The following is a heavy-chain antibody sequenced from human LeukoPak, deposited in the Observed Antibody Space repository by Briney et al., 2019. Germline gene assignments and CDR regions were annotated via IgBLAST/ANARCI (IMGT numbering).Heavy chain of an antibody. V-gene: IGHV3-23*01. D-gene: IGHD6-19*01. CDR2: IRGSAEDT. J-gene: IGHJ3*01. CDR3: VKGIFATGWSNAFDF. Sequence: PGRSLRLSCEASGFRFGHFAMGWVRQAPGKGPMWLSTIRGSAEDTYYADSMKGRVIISRDNTRGTVYLEMKNLRVEGTAMYYCVKGIFATGWSNAFDFWGQGTMVVVS. CDR1: GFRFGHFA.